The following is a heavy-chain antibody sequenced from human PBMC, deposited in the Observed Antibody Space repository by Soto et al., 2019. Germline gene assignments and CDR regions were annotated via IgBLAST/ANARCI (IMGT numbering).Heavy chain of an antibody. CDR2: ISSSGDII. D-gene: IGHD3-22*01. V-gene: IGHV3-11*01. J-gene: IGHJ4*02. Sequence: GGSLRLSCAASGFTFSDYYMSWIRQAPGKGLEWVSYISSSGDIIYYADSMKGRFTISRDNAKNSLYLQMNNLRAEDTAVYYCVRDLGYYDSSGYLDYWGPGPLVT. CDR3: VRDLGYYDSSGYLDY. CDR1: GFTFSDYY.